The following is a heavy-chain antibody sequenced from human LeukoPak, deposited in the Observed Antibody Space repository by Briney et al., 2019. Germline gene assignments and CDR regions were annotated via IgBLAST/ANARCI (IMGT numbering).Heavy chain of an antibody. V-gene: IGHV3-7*04. J-gene: IGHJ3*02. D-gene: IGHD6-13*01. CDR1: GFSFSSYW. Sequence: GGSLRLSCAASGFSFSSYWMNWVRQAPGKGLEWVANIRQDGSEKYYVDSVKGRFTISRDNAKNSLSLQMNSLRAEDTAMYYCARIKYNSNWWEAFDIWGQGTMVTVSS. CDR3: ARIKYNSNWWEAFDI. CDR2: IRQDGSEK.